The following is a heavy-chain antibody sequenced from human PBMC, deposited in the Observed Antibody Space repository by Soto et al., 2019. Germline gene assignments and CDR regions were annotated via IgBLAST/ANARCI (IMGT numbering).Heavy chain of an antibody. D-gene: IGHD4-4*01. CDR1: GFTFNKYP. Sequence: LRLSCAASGFTFNKYPMNWVRQAPGKGLEWISYISGSSRTIHYADSVKGRFTISRDNAQNSLHLQMNSLRDADTAVYYCARLNSNYLYYYYGMDVWGQGTTVTVSS. V-gene: IGHV3-48*02. J-gene: IGHJ6*02. CDR3: ARLNSNYLYYYYGMDV. CDR2: ISGSSRTI.